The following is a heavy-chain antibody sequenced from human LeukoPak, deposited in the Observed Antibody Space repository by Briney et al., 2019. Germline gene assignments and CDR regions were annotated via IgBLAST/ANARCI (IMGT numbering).Heavy chain of an antibody. V-gene: IGHV1-24*01. Sequence: GASVKVSCKVSGYTPTELSMHWVRQAPGKGLEWMGGFDPEDGETIYAQKFQGRVTMTEDTSTDTAYMELSSLRSEDTAVYYCATSLLWFGEFVDYWGQGTLVTVSS. CDR3: ATSLLWFGEFVDY. J-gene: IGHJ4*02. D-gene: IGHD3-10*01. CDR2: FDPEDGET. CDR1: GYTPTELS.